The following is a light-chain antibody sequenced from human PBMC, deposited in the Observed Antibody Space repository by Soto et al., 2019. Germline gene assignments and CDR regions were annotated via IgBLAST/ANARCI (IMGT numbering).Light chain of an antibody. CDR2: SVP. V-gene: IGKV3-20*01. J-gene: IGKJ5*01. CDR3: QQYDGSPIT. CDR1: QSVGRSY. Sequence: DIVLKQSPGTLSLSPGERATLSCRASQSVGRSYLAWYQQKPGQAPRLLISSVPKRATGIPDRFSGGGSGTDFTLTISRVEPEDFALYICQQYDGSPITFGQGTRLEI.